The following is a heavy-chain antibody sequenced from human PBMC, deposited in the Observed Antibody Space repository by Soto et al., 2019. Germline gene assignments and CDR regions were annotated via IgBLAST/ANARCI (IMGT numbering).Heavy chain of an antibody. CDR3: ARVSYSGYDEGCIDY. CDR1: GFTFSSYA. J-gene: IGHJ4*02. CDR2: ISSNGGST. Sequence: EVQLVESGGGLVQPGGSLRLSCAASGFTFSSYAMHWVRQAPGKGLEYVSAISSNGGSTYYANSVKGRFTISRDNSKNTLYLQMGSLRAEDMAVYYCARVSYSGYDEGCIDYWGQGTLVTVSS. V-gene: IGHV3-64*01. D-gene: IGHD5-12*01.